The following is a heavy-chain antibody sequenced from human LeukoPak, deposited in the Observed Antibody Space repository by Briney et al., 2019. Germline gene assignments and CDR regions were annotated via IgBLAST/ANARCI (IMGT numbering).Heavy chain of an antibody. CDR1: GYSFTSYW. Sequence: GESLKISCQGSGYSFTSYWIGWVRQLPGKGLEWMGIIYPGDSDTRYSPSFQGQVTISAHKSISTAYLQWSSLKASDTAMYYCVRDGPTVTTGISDYWGQGTLVTVSS. CDR2: IYPGDSDT. D-gene: IGHD4-17*01. V-gene: IGHV5-51*01. J-gene: IGHJ4*02. CDR3: VRDGPTVTTGISDY.